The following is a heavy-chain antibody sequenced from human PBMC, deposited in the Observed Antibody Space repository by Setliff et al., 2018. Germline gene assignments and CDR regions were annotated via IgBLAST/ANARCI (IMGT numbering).Heavy chain of an antibody. Sequence: GGSLRLSCSASGFTLSTYWMNWVRQAPGKGLEWVAHIKQDGSEEYYVDSVKGRFTISRDNAKNSLYLQMNSLRVEDTAVYYCARVVDMGWFDPWGQGTLVTVSS. CDR3: ARVVDMGWFDP. J-gene: IGHJ5*02. CDR2: IKQDGSEE. CDR1: GFTLSTYW. V-gene: IGHV3-7*03.